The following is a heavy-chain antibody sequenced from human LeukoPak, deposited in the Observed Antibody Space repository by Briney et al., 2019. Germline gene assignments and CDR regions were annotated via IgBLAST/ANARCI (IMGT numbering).Heavy chain of an antibody. CDR3: ARGAYSGYDFDY. Sequence: PGGSLRLSCAASGFTFTSSWMHWARHAPGKGLVWVSRITADGSITNYADSVKGRFTISRDNANNTLYLQMNSLRAEDTAVYYCARGAYSGYDFDYWGQGTLVTVSS. CDR1: GFTFTSSW. V-gene: IGHV3-74*01. CDR2: ITADGSIT. J-gene: IGHJ4*02. D-gene: IGHD5-12*01.